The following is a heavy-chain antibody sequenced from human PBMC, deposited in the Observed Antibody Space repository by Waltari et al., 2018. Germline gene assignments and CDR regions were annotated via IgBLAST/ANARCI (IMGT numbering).Heavy chain of an antibody. Sequence: QVQLQQWGAGLLKPSETLSLTCAVYGGSFSGYYWSWIRQPPGKGLEWIGEINHSGSTNYNPSLKSRVTISVDTSKNQFSLKLSSVTAADTAVYYCARYRATMIRRGLGAFDIWGQGTMVTVSS. CDR2: INHSGST. CDR1: GGSFSGYY. CDR3: ARYRATMIRRGLGAFDI. J-gene: IGHJ3*02. V-gene: IGHV4-34*01. D-gene: IGHD3-22*01.